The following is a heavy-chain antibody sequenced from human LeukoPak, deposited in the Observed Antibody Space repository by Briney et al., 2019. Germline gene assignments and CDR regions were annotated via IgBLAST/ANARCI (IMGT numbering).Heavy chain of an antibody. CDR3: AKENWGRDY. J-gene: IGHJ4*02. CDR2: ISNTGGRT. Sequence: PGGSLRLSCEASGFTFSSCDMSWVRQAPGKGLEWVSAISNTGGRTYYADSVQGRFTISRDNSKNMLYLQINSLTADDTAVYYCAKENWGRDYWGQGTLVTVSS. V-gene: IGHV3-23*01. D-gene: IGHD7-27*01. CDR1: GFTFSSCD.